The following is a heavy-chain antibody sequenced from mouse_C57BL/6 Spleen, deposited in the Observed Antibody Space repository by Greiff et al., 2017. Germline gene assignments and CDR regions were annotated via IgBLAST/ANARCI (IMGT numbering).Heavy chain of an antibody. CDR2: INPYNGDT. CDR1: GYSFTGYF. CDR3: ARSDYYGSSPLDY. Sequence: VQLQQSGPELVKPGDSVKISCKASGYSFTGYFMNWVMQSHGKSLEWIGRINPYNGDTFYNQKFKGKATLTVDKSSSTAHMELRSLTSEDSAVYYCARSDYYGSSPLDYWGQGTTLTVSS. D-gene: IGHD1-1*01. V-gene: IGHV1-20*01. J-gene: IGHJ2*01.